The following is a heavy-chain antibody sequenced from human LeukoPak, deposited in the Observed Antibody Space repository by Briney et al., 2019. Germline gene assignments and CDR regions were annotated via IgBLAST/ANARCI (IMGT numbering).Heavy chain of an antibody. J-gene: IGHJ4*02. D-gene: IGHD2-15*01. V-gene: IGHV3-21*01. CDR3: ARDPPALISGGRFDY. CDR1: GFTFSSYS. CDR2: ISSSSSYI. Sequence: GGSLRLSCAASGFTFSSYSMNWVRQAPGKGLEWVSSISSSSSYIYYADSVKGRFTISRDNAKNSLYLQMNSLRAEDTAVYYCARDPPALISGGRFDYWGQGTLVTVSS.